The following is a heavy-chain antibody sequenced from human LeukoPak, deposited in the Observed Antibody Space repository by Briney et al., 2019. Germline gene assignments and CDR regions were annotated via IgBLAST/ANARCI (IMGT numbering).Heavy chain of an antibody. CDR3: AREAVAADGGFFDY. D-gene: IGHD6-19*01. CDR2: IYTSGST. J-gene: IGHJ4*02. Sequence: PSETLSLTCTVSGGSISSGSYYWSWIRQPAGKGLEWIGRIYTSGSTNYNPSLKSRVTVSVDTSKNQFSLKLSSVTAADTAVYYCAREAVAADGGFFDYWGQGTLVTVSS. CDR1: GGSISSGSYY. V-gene: IGHV4-61*02.